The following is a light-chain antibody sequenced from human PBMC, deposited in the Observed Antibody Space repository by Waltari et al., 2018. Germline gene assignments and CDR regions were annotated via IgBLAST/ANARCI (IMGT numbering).Light chain of an antibody. CDR2: GAS. Sequence: EIQMTQSRSSLSASVGDKITITCHASKGISSWLAWYQQKPGKAPKPLIYGASSLQSGVPSRFSGSGSGTDYTLTISSLQPEDFATYYCQQYDDLPWTFGQGTKVEIK. J-gene: IGKJ1*01. CDR3: QQYDDLPWT. V-gene: IGKV1D-16*01. CDR1: KGISSW.